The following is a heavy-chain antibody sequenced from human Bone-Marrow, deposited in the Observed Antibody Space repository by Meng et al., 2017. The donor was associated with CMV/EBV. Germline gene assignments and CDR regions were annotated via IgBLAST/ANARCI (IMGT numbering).Heavy chain of an antibody. J-gene: IGHJ3*02. CDR1: GFTFDDYA. CDR2: ISWNSGSI. D-gene: IGHD3-22*01. Sequence: GGSLRLSCAASGFTFDDYAMHWVRQAPGKGLEWVSGISWNSGSIGYADSVKGRFTISRDNAKNSLYLQMNSLRAEDTAVYYCAREGYYDSSGYPRDAFDIWGQGTMVTVSS. V-gene: IGHV3-9*01. CDR3: AREGYYDSSGYPRDAFDI.